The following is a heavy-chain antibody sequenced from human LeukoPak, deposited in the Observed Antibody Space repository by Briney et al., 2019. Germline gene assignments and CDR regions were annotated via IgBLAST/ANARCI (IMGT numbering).Heavy chain of an antibody. D-gene: IGHD6-19*01. Sequence: SVTVSCKASGGTFSRLAISWVRQAPGLGLEWMGRIVPSFGTTNYAQNFQGRVTIAADKSTNTAYMELSSLKSEDTAIYFCASPESSLAGTGLRFDFWGQGTLVTVSS. J-gene: IGHJ4*02. V-gene: IGHV1-69*06. CDR1: GGTFSRLA. CDR3: ASPESSLAGTGLRFDF. CDR2: IVPSFGTT.